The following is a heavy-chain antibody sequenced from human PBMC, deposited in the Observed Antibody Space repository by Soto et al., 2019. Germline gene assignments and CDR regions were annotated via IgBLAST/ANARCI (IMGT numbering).Heavy chain of an antibody. D-gene: IGHD6-13*01. CDR1: GFTFSTYS. J-gene: IGHJ6*03. CDR2: ISSSTGTT. V-gene: IGHV3-48*01. CDR3: AKDTSSSPYYMDV. Sequence: GGSLRLSCVASGFTFSTYSMNWVRQAPGKGLEWISYISSSTGTTYYADSVKGRFIISRDNSKNTLHLQMNSLRAEDTAVYYCAKDTSSSPYYMDVWGKGTTVTVSS.